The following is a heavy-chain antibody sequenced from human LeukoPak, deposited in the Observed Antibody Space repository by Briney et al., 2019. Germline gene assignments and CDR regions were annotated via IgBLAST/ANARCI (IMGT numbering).Heavy chain of an antibody. J-gene: IGHJ4*02. D-gene: IGHD4-23*01. CDR3: ASILYGGNIFDY. CDR1: GFTLSSYW. CDR2: IKQDGSEK. Sequence: PGGSLRLSCAASGFTLSSYWMSWVRQAPGKGLEWVANIKQDGSEKYYVDSVKGRLTISRDNAKNSLYLQMNSLRAEDTAVYYCASILYGGNIFDYWGQGTLVTVSS. V-gene: IGHV3-7*01.